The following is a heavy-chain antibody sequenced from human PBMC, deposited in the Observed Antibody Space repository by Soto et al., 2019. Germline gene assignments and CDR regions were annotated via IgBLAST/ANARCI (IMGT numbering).Heavy chain of an antibody. CDR1: GGSSISSSSC. CDR3: AAEIYSGGKCCQFDH. Sequence: SETHSLTSTVSGGSSISSSSCWGWLRNPPGKGLEWCGRIYHGGSTYYTPPLKSRVTISVDKSKNQFSLKLSSVTAADTAVYYWAAEIYSGGKCCQFDHWGQGTLFTVSS. CDR2: IYHGGST. V-gene: IGHV4-39*07. D-gene: IGHD2-21*01. J-gene: IGHJ4*02.